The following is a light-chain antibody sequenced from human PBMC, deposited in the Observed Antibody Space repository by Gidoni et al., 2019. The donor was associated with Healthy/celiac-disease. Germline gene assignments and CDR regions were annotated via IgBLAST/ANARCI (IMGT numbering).Light chain of an antibody. CDR1: NLGDKY. V-gene: IGLV3-1*01. Sequence: SYELTQPPSVSVSPGQTASITCSGDNLGDKYACWYQQKPGPSPVLVIYQDNKRPSGIPERFSGSNSGNTATLTISGTQAMDEADYYCQAWDTNAAGFGGGTKLTVL. CDR2: QDN. J-gene: IGLJ2*01. CDR3: QAWDTNAAG.